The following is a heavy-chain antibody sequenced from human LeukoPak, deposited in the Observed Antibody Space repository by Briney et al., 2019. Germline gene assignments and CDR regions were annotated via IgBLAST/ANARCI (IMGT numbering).Heavy chain of an antibody. CDR1: GVSFSGYY. D-gene: IGHD4-17*01. J-gene: IGHJ2*01. Sequence: SETLSLTCAVYGVSFSGYYWSWIRQPPGKGLEWIGEINHSGSTNYNPSLKSRVTISVDTSKNQFSLKLSSVTAADTAVYYCARGLAVTTEGWYLDLWGRGTLVTVSS. V-gene: IGHV4-34*01. CDR3: ARGLAVTTEGWYLDL. CDR2: INHSGST.